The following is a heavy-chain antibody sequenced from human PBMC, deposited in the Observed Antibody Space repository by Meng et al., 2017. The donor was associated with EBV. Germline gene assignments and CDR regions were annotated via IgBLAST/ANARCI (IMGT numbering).Heavy chain of an antibody. CDR3: AREKYSGDCYPDY. Sequence: GVGVSTRGVSRTLSCAAPVLTVSSMYTRSVRQAPGEGLELFSVFYSRGTTYYAESVKVPFTISKDNAKYKLYLQMNRLRAEDTAIYYCAREKYSGDCYPDYWGQGTLVTVSS. CDR1: VLTVSSMY. D-gene: IGHD2-21*02. J-gene: IGHJ4*02. V-gene: IGHV3-53*01. CDR2: FYSRGTT.